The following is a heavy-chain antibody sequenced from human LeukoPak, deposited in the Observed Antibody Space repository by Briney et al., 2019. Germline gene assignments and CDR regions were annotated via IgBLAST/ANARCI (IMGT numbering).Heavy chain of an antibody. CDR3: ASIYYGSGDAFDI. CDR2: INPNSGGT. J-gene: IGHJ3*02. V-gene: IGHV1-2*02. CDR1: GYTFTGYY. Sequence: GASVKVSCKASGYTFTGYYMHWVRQAPGQGLEWMGWINPNSGGTNYAQKFQGRVTMTRDTSISTAYMELNRLRSDDTAVYYCASIYYGSGDAFDIWGQGTMVTVSS. D-gene: IGHD3-10*01.